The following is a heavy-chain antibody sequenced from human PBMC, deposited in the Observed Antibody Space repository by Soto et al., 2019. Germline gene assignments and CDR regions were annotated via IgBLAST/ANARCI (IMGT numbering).Heavy chain of an antibody. CDR2: IYSSGST. CDR3: ARVGYSAYDSFYKYGLDV. V-gene: IGHV4-4*07. J-gene: IGHJ6*02. Sequence: PSETLSLTCTVSGGSLTSFYWSWIRQPAGKGLEWIGRIYSSGSTNYNPSLMGRATMSVDTSKNQFSLKLSAVTAADTAVYFCARVGYSAYDSFYKYGLDVWGQGTTVTVSS. D-gene: IGHD5-12*01. CDR1: GGSLTSFY.